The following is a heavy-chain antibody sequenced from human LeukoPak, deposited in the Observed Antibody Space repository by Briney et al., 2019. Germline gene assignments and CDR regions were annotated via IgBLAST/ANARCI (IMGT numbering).Heavy chain of an antibody. CDR2: IKQDGSEK. J-gene: IGHJ6*03. CDR1: GFTFSSYW. D-gene: IGHD4-17*01. V-gene: IGHV3-7*04. CDR3: ARGIHGDRGWGSYYYYYMDV. Sequence: GGSLRLSCAASGFTFSSYWMSWVRQAPGKGLEWVANIKQDGSEKYYVDSVKGRFTISRDNAKNSLYLQMNSLRAEDTAVYYCARGIHGDRGWGSYYYYYMDVWGKGTTVTVSS.